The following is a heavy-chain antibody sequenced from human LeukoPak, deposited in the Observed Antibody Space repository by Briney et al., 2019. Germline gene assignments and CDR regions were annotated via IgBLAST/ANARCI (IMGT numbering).Heavy chain of an antibody. V-gene: IGHV3-21*01. J-gene: IGHJ4*02. CDR3: ARTDSGGYGY. CDR1: GFTFSNYN. Sequence: GGSLRLSCAASGFTFSNYNMNWVRQAPGKGLEWVSSISTTSIYIYYANSVKGRFTVSRDNAKKLLCLEMDNLRAEDTAVYYCARTDSGGYGYWGQGTLVTVSS. D-gene: IGHD2-15*01. CDR2: ISTTSIYI.